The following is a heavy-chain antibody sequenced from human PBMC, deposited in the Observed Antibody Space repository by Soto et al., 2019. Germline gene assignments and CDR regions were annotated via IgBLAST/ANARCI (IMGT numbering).Heavy chain of an antibody. CDR3: ARVLTAHYGSGRGSPLHYYYGMDV. D-gene: IGHD3-10*01. J-gene: IGHJ6*02. CDR2: IIPIFGTA. CDR1: GGTFSSYA. Sequence: SVKVACKASGGTFSSYAISWVRQAPGQGLEWMGGIIPIFGTANYAQKFQGRVTITADESTSTAYMELSSLRSEDTAVYYCARVLTAHYGSGRGSPLHYYYGMDVWGQGTTVTVSS. V-gene: IGHV1-69*13.